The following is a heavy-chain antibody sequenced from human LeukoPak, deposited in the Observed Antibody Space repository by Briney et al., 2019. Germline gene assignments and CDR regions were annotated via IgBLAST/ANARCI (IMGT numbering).Heavy chain of an antibody. Sequence: PGRSLRLSCAASGFTVSSYSMNWVRQAPGKGLEWVSSISSSSSYIYYADSVKGRFTISRDNAKNSLYLQMNSLRAEDTAVYYCARRTDADILTGYYSSFDYWGQGTLVTVSS. CDR1: GFTVSSYS. CDR2: ISSSSSYI. D-gene: IGHD3-9*01. J-gene: IGHJ4*02. V-gene: IGHV3-21*01. CDR3: ARRTDADILTGYYSSFDY.